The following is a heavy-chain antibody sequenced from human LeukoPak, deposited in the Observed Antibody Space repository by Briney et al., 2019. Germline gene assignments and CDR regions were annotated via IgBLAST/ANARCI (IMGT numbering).Heavy chain of an antibody. D-gene: IGHD4-17*01. CDR3: ARGNDYGDYSLAWFDY. CDR1: GGSISSGGYY. V-gene: IGHV4-61*08. CDR2: IYYSGST. J-gene: IGHJ4*02. Sequence: SETLSLTCTVSGGSISSGGYYWSWIRQPPGKGLEWIGYIYYSGSTDYNPSLKSRVTISVDTSKNQFSLKLSSVTAADTAVYFCARGNDYGDYSLAWFDYWGQGTLVTVSS.